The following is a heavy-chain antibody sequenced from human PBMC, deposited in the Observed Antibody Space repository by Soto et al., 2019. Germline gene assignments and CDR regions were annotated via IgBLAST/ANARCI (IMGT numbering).Heavy chain of an antibody. D-gene: IGHD5-18*01. CDR3: AFASARDTATDSIP. CDR1: GYTFTSYY. CDR2: INPSGGST. J-gene: IGHJ5*02. Sequence: PSVNVACKASGYTFTSYYMHWVRQAPGQGLEWMGIINPSGGSTSYAQKFQGRVTMTRDTSTSTVYMELSSLRSEDTAVYYCAFASARDTATDSIPWGQAILVTV. V-gene: IGHV1-46*01.